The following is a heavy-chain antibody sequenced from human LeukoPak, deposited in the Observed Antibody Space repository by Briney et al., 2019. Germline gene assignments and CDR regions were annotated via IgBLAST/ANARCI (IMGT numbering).Heavy chain of an antibody. V-gene: IGHV4-4*07. J-gene: IGHJ6*02. CDR1: GGSISSYY. D-gene: IGHD3-9*01. CDR2: IYTSGST. Sequence: SETLSLTCTVSGGSISSYYWSWIRQPAGKGLEWIGRIYTSGSTNYNPSLKSRVTMSVDTSKNQFSLKLSSVTAADTAVYYCARGCYRTTGYYRPYYYGMDVWGQGTTVTVSS. CDR3: ARGCYRTTGYYRPYYYGMDV.